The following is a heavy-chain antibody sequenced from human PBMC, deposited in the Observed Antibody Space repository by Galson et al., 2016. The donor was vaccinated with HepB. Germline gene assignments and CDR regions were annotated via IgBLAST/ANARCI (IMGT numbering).Heavy chain of an antibody. D-gene: IGHD3-22*01. CDR3: AKYLDYYDSSGVDY. CDR1: GFTFYNYA. V-gene: IGHV3-23*01. CDR2: ISGGGGST. J-gene: IGHJ4*02. Sequence: SLRLSCAASGFTFYNYAMSWVRQAPGKGLEWVSAISGGGGSTYYANSVQGRFTISRDNSKNTLYLQMNSLRAEDTALYYCAKYLDYYDSSGVDYWGQGTLVTVSS.